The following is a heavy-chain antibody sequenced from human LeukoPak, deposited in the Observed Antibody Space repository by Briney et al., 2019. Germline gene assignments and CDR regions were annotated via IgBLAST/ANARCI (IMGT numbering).Heavy chain of an antibody. J-gene: IGHJ5*02. D-gene: IGHD2-15*01. CDR2: IYYSGST. CDR1: GGSISSSSYY. CDR3: ARDGPLGCSGGNCYGGWFDP. Sequence: SETLSLTCTVSGGSISSSSYYWGWIRQPPGKGLEWIGNIYYSGSTYYNPSLKSRVTISVDTSKNQFSLKLSSVTAADTAVYYCARDGPLGCSGGNCYGGWFDPWGQGTLVTVSS. V-gene: IGHV4-39*07.